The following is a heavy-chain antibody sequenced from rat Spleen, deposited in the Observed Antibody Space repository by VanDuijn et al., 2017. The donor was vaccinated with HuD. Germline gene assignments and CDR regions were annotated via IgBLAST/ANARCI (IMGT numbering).Heavy chain of an antibody. Sequence: EVQLVESGGGLVQPGRSLKLSCEASGFTFSDYYMAWVRQAPTKGLEWVATISYDGSSTYYRDSVKGRFTISRDNAQNTLYLQMNSLRSEDTATYYCTRVVTSWYFDFWGPGTMVTVSS. CDR2: ISYDGSST. CDR3: TRVVTSWYFDF. V-gene: IGHV5-7*01. D-gene: IGHD1-1*01. J-gene: IGHJ1*01. CDR1: GFTFSDYY.